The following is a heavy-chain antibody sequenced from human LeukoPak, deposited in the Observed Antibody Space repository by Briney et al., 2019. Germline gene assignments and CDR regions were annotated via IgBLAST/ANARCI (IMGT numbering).Heavy chain of an antibody. CDR3: ARHSCYDS. CDR2: IYAGDSST. J-gene: IGHJ4*02. D-gene: IGHD3-16*01. V-gene: IGHV5-51*01. Sequence: GESLKISCKGSGFTFSTYSFAWVRQMPGKGLEWMGVIYAGDSSTRYSPSFQGQVTISVDKSISTAYLQWSSLKASDSAMYYCARHSCYDSWGKGTLVTVSS. CDR1: GFTFSTYS.